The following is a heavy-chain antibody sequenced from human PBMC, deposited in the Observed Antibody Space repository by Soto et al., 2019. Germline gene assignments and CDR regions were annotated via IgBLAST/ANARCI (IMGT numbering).Heavy chain of an antibody. CDR3: ARRTNYSCSSGHFDY. V-gene: IGHV4-34*01. Sequence: PSETLSLTCAVYGGSFSGYYWSWIRQPPGKGLEWIGEINHSGSTNYNPSLKSRVTISVDTSKNQYTLKLSSVTAADTAVYYCARRTNYSCSSGHFDYWGQGTLVTVSS. CDR1: GGSFSGYY. CDR2: INHSGST. J-gene: IGHJ4*02. D-gene: IGHD6-19*01.